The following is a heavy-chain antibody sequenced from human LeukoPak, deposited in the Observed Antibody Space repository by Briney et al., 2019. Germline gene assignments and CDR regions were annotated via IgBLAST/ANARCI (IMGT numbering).Heavy chain of an antibody. V-gene: IGHV3-13*01. D-gene: IGHD2-2*01. J-gene: IGHJ3*02. CDR3: ARLAPYHDAFDI. Sequence: GGSLRLSCAASGFTFSSYDMHWVRQATGKGLEWVSAIGTAGDTYYPGSVKGRFTISRENAKNSLYLQMNSLRAGDTAVYYCARLAPYHDAFDIWGQGTMVTVSS. CDR2: IGTAGDT. CDR1: GFTFSSYD.